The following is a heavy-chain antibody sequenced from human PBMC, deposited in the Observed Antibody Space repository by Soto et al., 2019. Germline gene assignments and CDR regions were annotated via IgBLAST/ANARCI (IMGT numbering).Heavy chain of an antibody. CDR3: ARDRITMIVEGTDWFDP. J-gene: IGHJ5*02. CDR1: GYTFTSYY. CDR2: INPSGGST. D-gene: IGHD3-22*01. V-gene: IGHV1-46*01. Sequence: GASVKVSCKESGYTFTSYYMHWVRQAPGQGLEWMGIINPSGGSTSYAQKFQGRVTMTRDTSTSTVYMELSSLRSEDTAVYYCARDRITMIVEGTDWFDPWGQGTLVTVSS.